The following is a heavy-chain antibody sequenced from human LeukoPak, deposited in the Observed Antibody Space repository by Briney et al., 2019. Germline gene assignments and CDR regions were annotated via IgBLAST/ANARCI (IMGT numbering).Heavy chain of an antibody. D-gene: IGHD3-22*01. CDR1: GFTFSTSA. CDR2: IISNGGST. J-gene: IGHJ4*02. Sequence: GALRLSSSASGFTFSTSAIHWGRRAPGKGVEYGSAIISNGGSTYYSGSVKGRFTISRDNSKNTLSLQMSSLPPEDTAVYYCVKLPYSDTSAYYVDYWGQGTLVTVSS. CDR3: VKLPYSDTSAYYVDY. V-gene: IGHV3-64D*06.